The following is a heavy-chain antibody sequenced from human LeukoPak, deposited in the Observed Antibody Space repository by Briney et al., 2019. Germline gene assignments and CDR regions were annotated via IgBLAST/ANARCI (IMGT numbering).Heavy chain of an antibody. J-gene: IGHJ4*02. CDR2: IYYSGST. Sequence: SETLSLTCAVSGASISGSGYYWGWICQPPGRGLEWIGNIYYSGSTYYNASLQSRVTISIDTSKNQFSLRLKSVTAADTAMYYCAKSGGYGLIDYWGQGTLVTVSS. D-gene: IGHD1-26*01. CDR1: GASISGSGYY. CDR3: AKSGGYGLIDY. V-gene: IGHV4-39*01.